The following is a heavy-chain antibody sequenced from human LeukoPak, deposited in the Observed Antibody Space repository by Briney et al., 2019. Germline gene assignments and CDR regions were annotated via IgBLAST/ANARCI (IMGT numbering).Heavy chain of an antibody. CDR3: ARVRVGAYDFEY. Sequence: GGSLRLSCAASGFTFSSYSMNWVRQAPGKGLEWVSSISSSSSYIYYADSVKGRFTISRDNAKNSLYLQMNSLRAEDTAVYYCARVRVGAYDFEYWGQGTLVTVSS. J-gene: IGHJ4*02. CDR1: GFTFSSYS. V-gene: IGHV3-21*01. CDR2: ISSSSSYI. D-gene: IGHD3-10*01.